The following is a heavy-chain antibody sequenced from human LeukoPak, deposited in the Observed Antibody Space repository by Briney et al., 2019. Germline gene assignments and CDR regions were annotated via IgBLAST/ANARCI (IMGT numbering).Heavy chain of an antibody. Sequence: SDTLSLTCAVSGYSISSDNWWGWIRQPPGKGLEWIGYIYYSGSTYYNPSLKSRVTMSVDTSKNQLSLKLSSVTAVDTAVYYCAKKIAAAAWFDPWGQGTLVTVSS. V-gene: IGHV4-28*01. CDR2: IYYSGST. D-gene: IGHD6-13*01. CDR3: AKKIAAAAWFDP. J-gene: IGHJ5*02. CDR1: GYSISSDNW.